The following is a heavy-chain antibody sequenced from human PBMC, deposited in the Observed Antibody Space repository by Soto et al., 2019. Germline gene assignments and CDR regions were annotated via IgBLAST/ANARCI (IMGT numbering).Heavy chain of an antibody. D-gene: IGHD4-17*01. CDR3: ARSYTYGGDDY. Sequence: SETLSLTCTVSGGFISSYYWSWIRQPPGKGLEWIGYIYYSGSTNYNPSLKSRVTISVDTSKNQFSLKLSSVTAADTAVYYCARSYTYGGDDYWGQGTLVTVSS. V-gene: IGHV4-59*01. CDR2: IYYSGST. J-gene: IGHJ4*02. CDR1: GGFISSYY.